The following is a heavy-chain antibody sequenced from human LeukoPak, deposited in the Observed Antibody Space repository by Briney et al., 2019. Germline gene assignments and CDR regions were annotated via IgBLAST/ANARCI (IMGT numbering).Heavy chain of an antibody. D-gene: IGHD4/OR15-4a*01. Sequence: ASVKISCKVSGYTLTELSMHWVRQAPGKGLEWMGGFDPEDGETIYAQKFQGRVTTTEDTSTDTAYMELSSLRSEDTAVYYCARRAGAYSHPYDYWGQGTLVTVSS. CDR3: ARRAGAYSHPYDY. J-gene: IGHJ4*02. V-gene: IGHV1-24*01. CDR1: GYTLTELS. CDR2: FDPEDGET.